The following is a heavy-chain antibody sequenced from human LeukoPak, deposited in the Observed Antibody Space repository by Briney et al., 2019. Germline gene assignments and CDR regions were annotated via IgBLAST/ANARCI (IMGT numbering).Heavy chain of an antibody. CDR1: GGSVISNSDY. Sequence: PSETLSLTCTASGGSVISNSDYWSWIRQPPGKVLEWVGYVYYSGSTNCNPSLKSRVTISVVTSKNRFSLKLTSVTAADTAVYFCARGERYSGTLGWFDSWSQGTLVTVSS. J-gene: IGHJ5*01. D-gene: IGHD1-26*01. V-gene: IGHV4-61*01. CDR2: VYYSGST. CDR3: ARGERYSGTLGWFDS.